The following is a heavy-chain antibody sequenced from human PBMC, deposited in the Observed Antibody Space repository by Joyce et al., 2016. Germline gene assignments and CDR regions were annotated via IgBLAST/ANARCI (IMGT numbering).Heavy chain of an antibody. CDR1: GFTFSIYG. V-gene: IGHV3-30*18. Sequence: VQLVESGGGVIQPGGSLRVSCAASGFTFSIYGMHWVRQAPGKGLEGLALISFDSTDQYYADSVKGRFTISRDNSKTTVSLQMNSLRADDTAVYYCAKARENYYDRSGLDSWGQGTLVIVSS. D-gene: IGHD3-22*01. J-gene: IGHJ4*02. CDR2: ISFDSTDQ. CDR3: AKARENYYDRSGLDS.